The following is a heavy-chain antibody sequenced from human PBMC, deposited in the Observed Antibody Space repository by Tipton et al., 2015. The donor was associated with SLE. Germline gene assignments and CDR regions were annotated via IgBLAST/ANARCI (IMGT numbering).Heavy chain of an antibody. CDR1: GGSFTMYY. Sequence: LRLSCAVSGGSFTMYYWSWIRQSPGKGLEWIGTIYHSGSTYYNPSLKSRVTISVDTSKNQFSLKLSSVTAADTAVYYCARERRATYYDFWSGEGAFDYWGQGTLVTVSS. V-gene: IGHV4-34*01. J-gene: IGHJ4*02. D-gene: IGHD3-3*01. CDR3: ARERRATYYDFWSGEGAFDY. CDR2: IYHSGST.